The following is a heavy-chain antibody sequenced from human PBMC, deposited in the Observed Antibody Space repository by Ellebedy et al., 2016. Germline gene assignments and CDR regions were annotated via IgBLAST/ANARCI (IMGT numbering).Heavy chain of an antibody. Sequence: GESLKISCAASGFPFRSFAMSWVRQAPGQGLEWISYISGSSSLMYYADSMKDRLTISRDNAKNSLFLELSNLRAEDTAMYFCARDVSWNFGDNWGQGTLVTVSS. CDR1: GFPFRSFA. D-gene: IGHD1-7*01. J-gene: IGHJ4*02. CDR2: ISGSSSLM. CDR3: ARDVSWNFGDN. V-gene: IGHV3-48*04.